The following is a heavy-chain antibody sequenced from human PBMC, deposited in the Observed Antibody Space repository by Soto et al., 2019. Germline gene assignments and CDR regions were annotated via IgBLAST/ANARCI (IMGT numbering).Heavy chain of an antibody. CDR2: INPNSGGT. J-gene: IGHJ4*02. D-gene: IGHD3-3*01. CDR3: ARGRAGFWSGYFTY. Sequence: GXSVKVSFKDSGYTFTGYYMHWVRQAPGQGLEWMGWINPNSGGTNYAQKFQGRVTMTRDTSISTAYMELSRLRSDDTAVYYCARGRAGFWSGYFTYWGQGTLVTVSS. V-gene: IGHV1-2*02. CDR1: GYTFTGYY.